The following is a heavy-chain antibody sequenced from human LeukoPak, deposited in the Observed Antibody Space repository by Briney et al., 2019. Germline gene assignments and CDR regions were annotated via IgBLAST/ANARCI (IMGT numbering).Heavy chain of an antibody. Sequence: ASVKVSCKASGYTFTGYYMHWVRQAPGQGLEWMGWINPNSGGTNYAQKFQGRVTMTRDTSISTAYMELSRLRSDDTAVYYCARDDGDYGKNYYYYGMDVWGQGTTVTVSS. CDR2: INPNSGGT. V-gene: IGHV1-2*02. D-gene: IGHD4-17*01. J-gene: IGHJ6*02. CDR1: GYTFTGYY. CDR3: ARDDGDYGKNYYYYGMDV.